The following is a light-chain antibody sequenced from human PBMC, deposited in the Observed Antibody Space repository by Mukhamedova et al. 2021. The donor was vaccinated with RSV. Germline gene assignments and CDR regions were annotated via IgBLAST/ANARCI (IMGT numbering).Light chain of an antibody. Sequence: YVSWYQHNPGKAPQLMIYEVSNRPSGVSNRFSDSKSGNTASLTISGLQAEDEADYYCSSFTTSSTWVFGGGTKLTVL. CDR2: EVS. CDR1: Y. CDR3: SSFTTSSTWV. V-gene: IGLV2-14*01. J-gene: IGLJ3*02.